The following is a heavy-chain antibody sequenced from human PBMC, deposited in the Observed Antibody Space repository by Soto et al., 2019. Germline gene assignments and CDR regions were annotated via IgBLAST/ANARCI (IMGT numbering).Heavy chain of an antibody. CDR2: FDPEDGET. CDR3: ASKVYDYVWGSYRYPSLGFGY. J-gene: IGHJ4*02. V-gene: IGHV1-24*01. D-gene: IGHD3-16*02. Sequence: ASVKVSCKVSGYTLTELSMHWVRQAPGKGLEWMGGFDPEDGETIYAQKFQGRVTMTEDTSTDTAYMELSSLRSEDTAVYYCASKVYDYVWGSYRYPSLGFGYWGQGTLVTVSS. CDR1: GYTLTELS.